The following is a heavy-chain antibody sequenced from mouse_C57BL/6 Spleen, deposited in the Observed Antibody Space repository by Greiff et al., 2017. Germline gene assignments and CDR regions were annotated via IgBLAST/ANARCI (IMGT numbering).Heavy chain of an antibody. J-gene: IGHJ4*01. CDR1: GFNIKDYY. D-gene: IGHD1-1*01. CDR2: IDPEDGDT. V-gene: IGHV14-2*01. Sequence: EVQLPQSGAELVKPGASVKLSCTASGFNIKDYYMHWVKQRTEQGLEWIGRIDPEDGDTKYDPKFQGKATITADTASNTAYLQLSSLTSEDTAVYYCARGHCSSLYYYAMDYWGQGTSVTVSS. CDR3: ARGHCSSLYYYAMDY.